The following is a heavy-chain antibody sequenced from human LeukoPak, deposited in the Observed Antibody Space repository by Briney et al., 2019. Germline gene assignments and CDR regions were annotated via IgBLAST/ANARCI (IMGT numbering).Heavy chain of an antibody. D-gene: IGHD3-22*01. Sequence: GSLRLSCAASGFTFSSYAMHWVRQAPGKGLEWVAVISYDGSNNYYAEPVKGRFTISRDNSKNTLYLQMNSLRAEDTAVYSCARGAPYDSSGYQTPVDYWGQGTLVTVSS. CDR3: ARGAPYDSSGYQTPVDY. J-gene: IGHJ4*02. V-gene: IGHV3-30*01. CDR1: GFTFSSYA. CDR2: ISYDGSNN.